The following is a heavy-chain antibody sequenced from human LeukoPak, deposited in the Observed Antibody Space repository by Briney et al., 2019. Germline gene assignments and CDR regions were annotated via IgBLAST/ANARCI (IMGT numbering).Heavy chain of an antibody. D-gene: IGHD4-17*01. CDR2: ISGSGGST. Sequence: GGSLRLSCAASGFTFSSYAMSWVRQAPGKGLEWVSAISGSGGSTYYADSVKGRFTISRDNSKNTLYLQMNSLRAEDTAVYYCAKFLPFTVLRWGPDDFDYWGQGTLVTVSS. CDR1: GFTFSSYA. CDR3: AKFLPFTVLRWGPDDFDY. J-gene: IGHJ4*02. V-gene: IGHV3-23*01.